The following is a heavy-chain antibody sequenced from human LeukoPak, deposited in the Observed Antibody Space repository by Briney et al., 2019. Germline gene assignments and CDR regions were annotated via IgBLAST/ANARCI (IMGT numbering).Heavy chain of an antibody. J-gene: IGHJ3*02. CDR2: ISSSSSYI. CDR1: GFTFSSYS. D-gene: IGHD6-19*01. CDR3: ARDQPTYSSGWYSGAFDI. V-gene: IGHV3-21*01. Sequence: GGSLRLSCAASGFTFSSYSMNWVRQAPGKGLEWVSSISSSSSYIYYADSVKGRFTISRDNAKNSLYPQMNSLRAEDTAVYYCARDQPTYSSGWYSGAFDIWGQGTMVTVSS.